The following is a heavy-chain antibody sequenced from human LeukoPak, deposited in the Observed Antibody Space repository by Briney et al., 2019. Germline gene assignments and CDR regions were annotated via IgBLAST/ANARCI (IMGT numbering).Heavy chain of an antibody. V-gene: IGHV4-34*01. Sequence: PSETLSLTCAGYGGSFSGYYWSWFRQPPGKGLEWIGGINHSGSTNYNPSLKSRVTISVDTSKNQVSLKLSSVTAADTAVYYCARALHESSQMSGYVDGFDPWGQGTLVPVSS. D-gene: IGHD5-12*01. J-gene: IGHJ5*02. CDR2: INHSGST. CDR1: GGSFSGYY. CDR3: ARALHESSQMSGYVDGFDP.